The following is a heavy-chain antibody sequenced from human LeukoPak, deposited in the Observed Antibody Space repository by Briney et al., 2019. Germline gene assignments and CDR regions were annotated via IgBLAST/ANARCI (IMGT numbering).Heavy chain of an antibody. CDR3: ARVDWGILYYFDY. J-gene: IGHJ4*02. CDR2: IYYSGST. D-gene: IGHD3-16*01. Sequence: SETLSLTCTVSGGSISSSSYYWGWIRQPPGKGLEWIGSIYYSGSTYYNPSLQSRVTISVDTSKNQFSLKLSSVTAADTAVYYCARVDWGILYYFDYWGQGTLVTVSS. CDR1: GGSISSSSYY. V-gene: IGHV4-39*07.